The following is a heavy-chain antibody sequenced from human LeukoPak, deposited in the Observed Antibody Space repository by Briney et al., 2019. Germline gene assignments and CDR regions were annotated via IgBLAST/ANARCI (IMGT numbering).Heavy chain of an antibody. CDR3: ARADCSSTSCYRWGFWFDP. D-gene: IGHD2-2*01. Sequence: GASVKVSCKASGYTFTNYAIHWVRQAPGQRLEWMGWINAGNGNTKYSQKFQGRVTITRDTSASTAYMELSSLRSEDTAVYYCARADCSSTSCYRWGFWFDPWGQGTLVTVSS. V-gene: IGHV1-3*01. CDR1: GYTFTNYA. J-gene: IGHJ5*02. CDR2: INAGNGNT.